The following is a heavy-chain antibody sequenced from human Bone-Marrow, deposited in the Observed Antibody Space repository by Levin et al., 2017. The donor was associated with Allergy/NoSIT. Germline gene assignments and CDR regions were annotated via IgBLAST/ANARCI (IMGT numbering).Heavy chain of an antibody. CDR3: AESDRFGADIVSTCILF. J-gene: IGHJ4*02. Sequence: SLLLSFSSSFFPFPRPALTWVRQSPGKGLQWVSLISGSGDSTYYADSVKGRFTLSRAHSKNTLYLQMNSLRAEDTGVYYCAESDRFGADIVSTCILFWGQGTLVSVSS. D-gene: IGHD3-16*01. V-gene: IGHV3-23*01. CDR2: ISGSGDST. CDR1: FFPFPRPA.